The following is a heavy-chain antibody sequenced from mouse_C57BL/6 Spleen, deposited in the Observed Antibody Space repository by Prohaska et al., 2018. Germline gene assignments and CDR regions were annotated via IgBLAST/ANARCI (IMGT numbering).Heavy chain of an antibody. Sequence: SVKISCKASGYTFTDYYMNWVKQSHGKSLEWIGDINPNNGGTSYNQKFKGKATLTVDKSSSTAYMELRSLTSEDSAVYYCARRRLLRPLGYFDVWGTGTTVTVSS. D-gene: IGHD1-2*01. CDR2: INPNNGGT. J-gene: IGHJ1*03. CDR1: GYTFTDYY. V-gene: IGHV1-26*01. CDR3: ARRRLLRPLGYFDV.